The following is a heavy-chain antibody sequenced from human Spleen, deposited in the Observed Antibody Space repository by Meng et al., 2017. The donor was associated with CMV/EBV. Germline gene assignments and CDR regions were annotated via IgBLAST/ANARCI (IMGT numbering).Heavy chain of an antibody. Sequence: SISCGGYYWSWFRQHPGKGLEWIGYIYYSGSTYYNPSLKSRVTISVDTSKNQFSLKLSSVTAADTAVYYCARANIGGSSSSGISNDYWGQGTLVTVSS. CDR3: ARANIGGSSSSGISNDY. CDR2: IYYSGST. V-gene: IGHV4-31*02. J-gene: IGHJ4*02. D-gene: IGHD6-6*01. CDR1: SISCGGYY.